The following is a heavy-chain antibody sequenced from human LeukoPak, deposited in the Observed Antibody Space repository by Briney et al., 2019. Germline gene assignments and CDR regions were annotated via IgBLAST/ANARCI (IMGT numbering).Heavy chain of an antibody. Sequence: AETLSLTCTVSGGSISSYYWSWIRQPAGKGLEWIGRVYTSGSPNYNPSLESRVTMSVDTSKNQFSLNLSSVTAADAAVYYCARGGYGASSGFDYWGQGTLVTVSS. CDR2: VYTSGSP. CDR1: GGSISSYY. J-gene: IGHJ4*02. CDR3: ARGGYGASSGFDY. V-gene: IGHV4-4*07. D-gene: IGHD4-23*01.